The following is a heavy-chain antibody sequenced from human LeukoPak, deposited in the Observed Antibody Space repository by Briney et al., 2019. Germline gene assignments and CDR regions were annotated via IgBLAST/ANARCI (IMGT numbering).Heavy chain of an antibody. Sequence: SETLSLTCAVYGGSFSGYYWSWIRQPPGKGLEWIGEINHSGSTNYNPSLKSRVTISVDTSRNQFSLKLSSVTAADTAVYYCARFTMVRGVMPGFDYWGQGTLVTVSS. CDR1: GGSFSGYY. CDR2: INHSGST. J-gene: IGHJ4*02. D-gene: IGHD3-10*01. CDR3: ARFTMVRGVMPGFDY. V-gene: IGHV4-34*01.